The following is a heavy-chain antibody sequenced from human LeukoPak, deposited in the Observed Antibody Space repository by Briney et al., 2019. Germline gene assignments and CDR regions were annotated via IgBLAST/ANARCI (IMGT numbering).Heavy chain of an antibody. CDR1: GDSLSSGHYY. CDR3: ARAPGAFCDY. D-gene: IGHD3-3*01. V-gene: IGHV4-30-2*01. CDR2: IYYNGDT. J-gene: IGHJ4*02. Sequence: SETLSLTCTVSGDSLSSGHYYWSWIRQPPGKGLEWIGYIYYNGDTYYNPSLKSRVTISIDRSENQFSLRLNSVTAADTAVYYCARAPGAFCDYWGQGTLVTVSS.